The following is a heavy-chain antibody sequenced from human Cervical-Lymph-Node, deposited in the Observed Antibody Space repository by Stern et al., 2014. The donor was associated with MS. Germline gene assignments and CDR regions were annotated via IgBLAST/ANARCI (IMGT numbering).Heavy chain of an antibody. D-gene: IGHD2-2*01. CDR2: IRSKANSYAT. CDR3: TSQTGRYCSSTSCYYYYGMDV. J-gene: IGHJ6*02. Sequence: EVQLVESGGGLVQPGGSLKLSCAASGFTFSGSAMHWVRQASGKGLEWVGRIRSKANSYATAYAASVKGRFTISRDDSKNTAYLQMNSLKTEDTAVYYCTSQTGRYCSSTSCYYYYGMDVWGQGTTVTVSS. V-gene: IGHV3-73*02. CDR1: GFTFSGSA.